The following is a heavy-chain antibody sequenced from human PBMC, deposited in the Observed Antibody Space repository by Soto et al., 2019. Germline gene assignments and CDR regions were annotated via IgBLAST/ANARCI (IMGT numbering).Heavy chain of an antibody. Sequence: EVQLLESGGGLVQPGGSLRLSCAASGFIFSNFWMNWVRQAPGKGLEWVATIKQDGSEAYYVDSVKGRFTISRDNAKNSVYLQMNSLRAEDTAVYYCAILSIAAPLDYWGQGYLVTVSS. D-gene: IGHD6-13*01. CDR3: AILSIAAPLDY. CDR2: IKQDGSEA. J-gene: IGHJ4*02. CDR1: GFIFSNFW. V-gene: IGHV3-7*01.